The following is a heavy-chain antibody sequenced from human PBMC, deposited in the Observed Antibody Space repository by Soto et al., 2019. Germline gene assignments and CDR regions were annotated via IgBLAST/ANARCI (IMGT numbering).Heavy chain of an antibody. J-gene: IGHJ5*02. CDR1: GGSLSSYY. CDR3: ASPKIAFYNWFDP. D-gene: IGHD3-3*02. Sequence: TSETLSLTCTVSGGSLSSYYWSWLRQPPGKGLEWIGSIYYSGSTYYNPSLKSRVTISVDTSKNQFSLKLSSVTAADTAVYYCASPKIAFYNWFDPWGQGTLVTVSS. V-gene: IGHV4-39*01. CDR2: IYYSGST.